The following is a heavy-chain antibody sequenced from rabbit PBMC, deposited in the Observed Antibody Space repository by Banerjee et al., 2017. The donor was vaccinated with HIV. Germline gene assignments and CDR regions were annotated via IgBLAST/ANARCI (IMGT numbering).Heavy chain of an antibody. CDR2: IYPDYGTT. CDR3: ARAAGYAGYGYATGFNL. CDR1: GNDFSAYA. D-gene: IGHD6-1*01. Sequence: QQQLVESGGGLVKPEGSLTLTCKASGNDFSAYAISWVRQAPGKGLEWIAYIYPDYGTTDYANWVNGRFTISLDNAQSTVFLQMTSLTAADTATYFCARAAGYAGYGYATGFNLWGPGTLVTVS. J-gene: IGHJ4*01. V-gene: IGHV1S47*01.